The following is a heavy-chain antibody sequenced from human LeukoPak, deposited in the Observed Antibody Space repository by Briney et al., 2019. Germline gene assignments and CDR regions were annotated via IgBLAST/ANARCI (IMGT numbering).Heavy chain of an antibody. J-gene: IGHJ6*02. CDR2: ISSSGGST. CDR1: GFTFSRYA. V-gene: IGHV3-23*01. Sequence: PGGCLRLSCAASGFTFSRYAMSWVRQAPGRGWGWVSAISSSGGSTLYADSVKGRFTISRDNSKNTLYLQMNSLRAEDTAVYYCAKDDLLSIVVVPAAPKGGYYYGMDVWGQGTTVTVSS. CDR3: AKDDLLSIVVVPAAPKGGYYYGMDV. D-gene: IGHD2-2*01.